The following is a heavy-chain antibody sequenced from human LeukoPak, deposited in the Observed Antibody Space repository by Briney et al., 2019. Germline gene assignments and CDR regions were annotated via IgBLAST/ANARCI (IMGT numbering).Heavy chain of an antibody. V-gene: IGHV1-2*02. Sequence: ASVKVSCKASGYTFTGYYMHWVRQAPGQGPEWMGWINPNSGGTNYAQKFQGRVTMTRDTSISTAYMELSRLRSDDTAVYYCARGPNCSGGSCSSFYYYMDVWGKGTTVTVSS. J-gene: IGHJ6*03. CDR1: GYTFTGYY. D-gene: IGHD2-15*01. CDR2: INPNSGGT. CDR3: ARGPNCSGGSCSSFYYYMDV.